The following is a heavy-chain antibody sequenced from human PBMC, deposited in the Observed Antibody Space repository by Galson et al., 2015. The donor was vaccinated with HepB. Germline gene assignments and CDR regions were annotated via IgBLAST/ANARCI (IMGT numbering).Heavy chain of an antibody. CDR2: ISAYNGNT. D-gene: IGHD5-12*01. J-gene: IGHJ6*02. Sequence: SVKVSCKASGYTFTSYGISWVRQAPGQGLEWMGWISAYNGNTNYAQKLQGRVTMTTDTSTSTAYMELRSLRSDDTAVYYCARDRVDSGPRGHYYYYYGMDVWGQGTTVTVSS. V-gene: IGHV1-18*04. CDR3: ARDRVDSGPRGHYYYYYGMDV. CDR1: GYTFTSYG.